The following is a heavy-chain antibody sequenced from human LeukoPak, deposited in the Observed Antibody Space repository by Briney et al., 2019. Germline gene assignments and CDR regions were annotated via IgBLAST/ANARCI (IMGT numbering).Heavy chain of an antibody. J-gene: IGHJ4*02. CDR3: ARHGVKNTGYYWE. D-gene: IGHD3-9*01. CDR1: GGSIGNTTFY. V-gene: IGHV4-39*01. Sequence: SETLSLTCTVSGGSIGNTTFYWGWIRQPPGKGLEWIGTIYYSGSTYYNPSLKSRVTISIDTSKNQFFLTLSSVTATDTAVYYCARHGVKNTGYYWEWGQGALVTVSS. CDR2: IYYSGST.